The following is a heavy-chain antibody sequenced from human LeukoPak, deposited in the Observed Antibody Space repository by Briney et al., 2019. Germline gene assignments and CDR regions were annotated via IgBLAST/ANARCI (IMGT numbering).Heavy chain of an antibody. D-gene: IGHD1-1*01. Sequence: GGSLRLSCEAVGFSFRDYPMGWVRRASGKRLEWVSGISAGADVIFYADPVKGRFTISRDNSKNTLYLQMNSLRAEDSAEYYCAKSLLTTATGTGRAFDIWGQGTMVTVSA. J-gene: IGHJ3*02. CDR3: AKSLLTTATGTGRAFDI. V-gene: IGHV3-23*01. CDR1: GFSFRDYP. CDR2: ISAGADVI.